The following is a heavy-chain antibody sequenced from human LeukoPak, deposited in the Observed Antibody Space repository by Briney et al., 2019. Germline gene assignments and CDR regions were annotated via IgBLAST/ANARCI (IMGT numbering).Heavy chain of an antibody. J-gene: IGHJ4*02. D-gene: IGHD1-26*01. Sequence: SETLSLTCTVSGVSISSYYWSWVRQPPGKGLEWIGDIYYSGSTNYNPSLKSRVTISVDTSKNQFSLRLSSVTAADTAVYYSARLASGSYGPLTPFDYWGQGTLVTVSS. V-gene: IGHV4-59*08. CDR2: IYYSGST. CDR3: ARLASGSYGPLTPFDY. CDR1: GVSISSYY.